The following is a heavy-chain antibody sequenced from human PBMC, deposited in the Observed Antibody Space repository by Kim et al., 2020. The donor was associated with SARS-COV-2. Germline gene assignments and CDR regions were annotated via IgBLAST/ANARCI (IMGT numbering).Heavy chain of an antibody. D-gene: IGHD3-10*01. V-gene: IGHV1-24*01. J-gene: IGHJ6*02. Sequence: TIDAQKIQGRGTMTEDTSTDTAYMELSSLRSEDTAVYYCATPFGYYGMDVWGQGTTVTVSS. CDR2: T. CDR3: ATPFGYYGMDV.